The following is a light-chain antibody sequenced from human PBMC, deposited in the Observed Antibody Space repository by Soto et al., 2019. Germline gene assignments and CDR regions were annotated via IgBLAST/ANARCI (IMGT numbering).Light chain of an antibody. Sequence: DIQMTQSPSTLSASVGDRVTITCRASQNINNWLAWYQQKPGKAPKLLIYRASSLENGVPSRFSGRGSGTDFFFTTTSLQLDYFATYNSQQYSSDSTSGQGTKVKIK. CDR2: RAS. CDR3: QQYSSDST. CDR1: QNINNW. J-gene: IGKJ1*01. V-gene: IGKV1-5*03.